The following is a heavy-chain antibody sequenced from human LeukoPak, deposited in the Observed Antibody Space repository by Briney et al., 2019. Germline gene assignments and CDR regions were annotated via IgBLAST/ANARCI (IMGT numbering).Heavy chain of an antibody. V-gene: IGHV3-23*01. J-gene: IGHJ4*02. CDR1: GFTFSSYA. CDR3: VKESGFFDY. CDR2: ISGSGGTT. Sequence: PGGSLRLSCAASGFTFSSYAMSWVRQAPGKGLEWVSVISGSGGTTHYADSVKGRFTISRDNSKNTVDLQMNSLRADDTAVYYCVKESGFFDYWGQGTLVTVSS. D-gene: IGHD3-22*01.